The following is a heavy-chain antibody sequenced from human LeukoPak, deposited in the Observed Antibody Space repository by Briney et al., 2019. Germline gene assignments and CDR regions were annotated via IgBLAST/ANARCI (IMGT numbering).Heavy chain of an antibody. CDR3: ARVDRASDIVAHLDY. Sequence: SETLSLTCTVSGGSISSSPYYWGWIRQPPGKGLGWIGSIYYTGNTYYNPSLKSRVTISVDRSKNQFSLKLSSVTAADTAVYYCARVDRASDIVAHLDYWGQGTLVTVSS. V-gene: IGHV4-39*07. CDR1: GGSISSSPYY. CDR2: IYYTGNT. D-gene: IGHD5-12*01. J-gene: IGHJ4*02.